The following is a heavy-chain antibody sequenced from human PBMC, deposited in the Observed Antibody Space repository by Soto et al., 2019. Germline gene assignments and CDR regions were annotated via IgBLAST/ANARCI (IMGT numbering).Heavy chain of an antibody. D-gene: IGHD6-13*01. V-gene: IGHV3-74*01. CDR1: GFTFSDYA. J-gene: IGHJ5*02. Sequence: PGGSLRLSCAASGFTFSDYALSWVRQAPGKGLVWVSRINNEGSSTTYADSVKGRFTISRDNVKNTLYLQMNSLRVEDTAVYYCARDMCSSDNWFDTWGQGTLVTVSS. CDR2: INNEGSST. CDR3: ARDMCSSDNWFDT.